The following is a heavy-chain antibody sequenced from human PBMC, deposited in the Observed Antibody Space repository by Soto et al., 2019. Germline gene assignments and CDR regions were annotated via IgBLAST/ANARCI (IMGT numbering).Heavy chain of an antibody. J-gene: IGHJ4*02. CDR3: AKMVHGGYVSYFDS. V-gene: IGHV3-23*01. CDR1: GFTFTSYA. D-gene: IGHD5-12*01. CDR2: TSGSGDTT. Sequence: LRLSCEASGFTFTSYAMSWVRQAPGKGLEWVSATSGSGDTTYYADSVKGRFTISRDNSEKRLYLQMNSLRAEDTAVYYCAKMVHGGYVSYFDSWGQGTLVTVSS.